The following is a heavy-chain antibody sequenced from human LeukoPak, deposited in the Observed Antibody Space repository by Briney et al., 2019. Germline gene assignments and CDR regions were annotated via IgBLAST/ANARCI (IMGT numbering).Heavy chain of an antibody. Sequence: GGSPRLSCAGSGFPFSSHGMNWVRQAPGKGLEWVSGISPGGGPTYYADSVKGRFTISRDDPKNTLDLQMENLRVEDTAVYYCAKDGAWLRFDDWGQGILVTVSS. J-gene: IGHJ4*02. CDR1: GFPFSSHG. CDR3: AKDGAWLRFDD. CDR2: ISPGGGPT. D-gene: IGHD5-12*01. V-gene: IGHV3-23*01.